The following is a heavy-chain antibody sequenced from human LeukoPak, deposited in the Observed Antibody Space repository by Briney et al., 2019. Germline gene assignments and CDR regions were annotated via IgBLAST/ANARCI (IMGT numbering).Heavy chain of an antibody. D-gene: IGHD6-19*01. CDR1: GYTFTGYY. CDR3: ARDRSNSWYEVGY. J-gene: IGHJ4*02. CDR2: INPNSGGT. Sequence: ASVKVSCNASGYTFTGYYMHWVRQAPGQGLEWMGWINPNSGGTNCAQKFQGRVTMTRDTSISTAYMELSRLRSDDTAVYYCARDRSNSWYEVGYWGQGTLVTVSS. V-gene: IGHV1-2*02.